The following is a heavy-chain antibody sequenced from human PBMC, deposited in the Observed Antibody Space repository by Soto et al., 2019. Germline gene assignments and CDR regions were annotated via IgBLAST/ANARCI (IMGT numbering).Heavy chain of an antibody. CDR2: LSGSGGST. D-gene: IGHD2-2*01. Sequence: EVQLLESGGGLVQPGGSLRLSCAASGFTFSSYAMSWVRQAPGKGLEWVSALSGSGGSTYYADSVKGRITISRDNSKKTLYLQMNSLRAEETAVYYCARLVPVLYGKYYFDYWGQVTLVTVSS. CDR3: ARLVPVLYGKYYFDY. V-gene: IGHV3-23*01. J-gene: IGHJ4*02. CDR1: GFTFSSYA.